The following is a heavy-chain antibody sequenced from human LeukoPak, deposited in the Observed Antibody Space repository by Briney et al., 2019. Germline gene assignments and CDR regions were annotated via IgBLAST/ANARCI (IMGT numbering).Heavy chain of an antibody. D-gene: IGHD3-22*01. CDR2: IRYDGSNK. J-gene: IGHJ4*02. V-gene: IGHV3-30*02. Sequence: GGSLRLSCAASGFTFSSYGMHWVRQAPGKGLEWVAFIRYDGSNKYYADSVKGRFTISRDNSKNTLYLQMNSLRAEDTAVYYCATDPLDYYHKGRFDYWGQGTLVTVSS. CDR3: ATDPLDYYHKGRFDY. CDR1: GFTFSSYG.